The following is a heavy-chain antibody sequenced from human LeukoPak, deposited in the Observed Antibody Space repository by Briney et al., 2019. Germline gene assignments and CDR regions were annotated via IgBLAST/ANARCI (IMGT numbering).Heavy chain of an antibody. V-gene: IGHV4-59*01. CDR2: IYDSGST. CDR3: ARARGVQLWSNNFDY. D-gene: IGHD5-18*01. CDR1: GGSISSYF. Sequence: PSETLSLTCTVSGGSISSYFWSWIRQSPGKGLEWIGYIYDSGSTNYNPSLKSRVTISVDTSKNQFSLKLSSVTAADTAVYYCARARGVQLWSNNFDYWGQGTLVIVSS. J-gene: IGHJ4*02.